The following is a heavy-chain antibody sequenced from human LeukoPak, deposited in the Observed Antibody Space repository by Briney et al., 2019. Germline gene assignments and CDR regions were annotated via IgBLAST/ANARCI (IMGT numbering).Heavy chain of an antibody. CDR2: FDPEDGET. V-gene: IGHV1-24*01. D-gene: IGHD6-13*01. CDR3: ATAEAAAGHFQH. CDR1: GYTLTELS. J-gene: IGHJ1*01. Sequence: GASVKVSCKVSGYTLTELSMHWVRQAPGKGLEWMGGFDPEDGETIYAQKFQGRVTMTEDTSTDTAYMELSSLRSEDTAVYYCATAEAAAGHFQHWGQGTLVTVSS.